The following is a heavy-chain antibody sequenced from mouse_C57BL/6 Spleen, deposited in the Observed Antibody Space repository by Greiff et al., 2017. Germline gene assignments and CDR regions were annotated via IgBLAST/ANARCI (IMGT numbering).Heavy chain of an antibody. V-gene: IGHV5-4*01. CDR1: GFTFSSYA. J-gene: IGHJ1*03. Sequence: EVQGVESGGGLVKPGGSLKLSCAASGFTFSSYAMSWVRQTPEKRLEWVATISDGGSYTYYPDNVKGRFTISRDNAKNNLYLQMSHLKSEDTAMYYCAREVSYGNYVYWYFDVWGTGTTVTVSS. D-gene: IGHD2-1*01. CDR3: AREVSYGNYVYWYFDV. CDR2: ISDGGSYT.